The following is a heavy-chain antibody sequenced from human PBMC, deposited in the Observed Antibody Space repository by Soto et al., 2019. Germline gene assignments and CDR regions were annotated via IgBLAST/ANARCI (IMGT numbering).Heavy chain of an antibody. CDR2: ISGSGDST. CDR1: GFTFSSYA. Sequence: EVPLLESGGGLVQPGGSLRLSCAASGFTFSSYAMNWVRQAPGKGLEWVSAISGSGDSTYYADSVKGRFTISRDNSKNTLYLQMNSLRAEDTAVYHCARRNSGWYFDLWGRGTLVTVSS. CDR3: ARRNSGWYFDL. V-gene: IGHV3-23*01. J-gene: IGHJ2*01. D-gene: IGHD4-4*01.